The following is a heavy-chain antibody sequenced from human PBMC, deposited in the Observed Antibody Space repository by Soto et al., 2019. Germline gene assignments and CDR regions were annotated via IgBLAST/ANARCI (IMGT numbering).Heavy chain of an antibody. CDR3: ASSYGSGYRAFDY. Sequence: QVQLVQSGAEVKRPGSSVKVSCKASGGTFNFYSINWVRQAPGLGLEWMGRVNPIVSMSNYAQKSQGRVTMTADKSTSTAYMELSSLRSEDTAIYYCASSYGSGYRAFDYWGQGALVTVSS. CDR2: VNPIVSMS. D-gene: IGHD3-10*01. V-gene: IGHV1-69*02. J-gene: IGHJ4*02. CDR1: GGTFNFYS.